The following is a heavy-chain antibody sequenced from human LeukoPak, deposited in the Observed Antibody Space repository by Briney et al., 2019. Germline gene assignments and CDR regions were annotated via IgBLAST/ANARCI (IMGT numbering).Heavy chain of an antibody. CDR3: ARTLLALTYYGGNSEAFDI. J-gene: IGHJ3*02. D-gene: IGHD4-23*01. CDR2: IYYSGST. Sequence: PSETLSLTCTVSGGSISSYYWSWIRQLPGKGLEWIGYIYYSGSTNYNPSLKSRVTISVDTSKNQFSLKLSSVTAADTAVYYCARTLLALTYYGGNSEAFDIWGQGTMVTVSS. V-gene: IGHV4-59*01. CDR1: GGSISSYY.